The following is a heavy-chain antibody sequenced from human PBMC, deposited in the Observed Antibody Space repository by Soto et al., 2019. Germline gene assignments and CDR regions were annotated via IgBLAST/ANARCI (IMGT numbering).Heavy chain of an antibody. J-gene: IGHJ6*02. D-gene: IGHD5-12*01. Sequence: QVQLVESGGGVVQPGRSLRLSCAASGFTFSSYAMHWVRQAPGKGLEWVAVISYDGSNKYYADSVKGRFTISRDNSKNTLYLQMNSLRAEDTAVYYCARDYYRFKSGYGVSMDVWGQGNTVTVSS. V-gene: IGHV3-30-3*01. CDR1: GFTFSSYA. CDR3: ARDYYRFKSGYGVSMDV. CDR2: ISYDGSNK.